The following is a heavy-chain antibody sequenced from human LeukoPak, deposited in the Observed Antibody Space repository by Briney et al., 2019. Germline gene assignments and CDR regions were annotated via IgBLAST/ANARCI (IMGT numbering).Heavy chain of an antibody. V-gene: IGHV4-34*01. D-gene: IGHD6-19*01. CDR2: INHGGST. Sequence: PSETLSLTCAVYGGSFSGYYWSWIRQPPGKGLEWIGEINHGGSTNYNPSLKSRVTISVDTSKNQFSLKLSSVTAADTAVYYCARVGGWYYNYWGQGTLVTVSS. CDR3: ARVGGWYYNY. J-gene: IGHJ4*02. CDR1: GGSFSGYY.